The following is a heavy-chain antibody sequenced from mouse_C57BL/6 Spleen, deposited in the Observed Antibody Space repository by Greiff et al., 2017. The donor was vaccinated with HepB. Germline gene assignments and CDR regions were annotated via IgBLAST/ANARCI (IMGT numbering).Heavy chain of an antibody. D-gene: IGHD2-14*01. J-gene: IGHJ4*01. CDR1: GFTFSDYG. V-gene: IGHV5-17*01. CDR2: ISSGSSTI. Sequence: EVQLVESGGGLVKPGGSLKLSCAASGFTFSDYGMRWVRQAPEKGLEWVAYISSGSSTIYYADTVKGRFTISRDNAKNTLFLQMTSLRSEDTAMYYCARIGGYAMDYWGQGTSVTVSS. CDR3: ARIGGYAMDY.